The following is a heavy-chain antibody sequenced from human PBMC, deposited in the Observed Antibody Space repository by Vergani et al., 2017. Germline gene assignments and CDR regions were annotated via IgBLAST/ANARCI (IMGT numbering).Heavy chain of an antibody. D-gene: IGHD3-10*01. V-gene: IGHV4-34*01. Sequence: QVQLQQWGAGLLKPSETLSLTCAVYGGSFSGYYWSWIRQPPGKGLEWIGEINHRGSTNYNPSLKSRVTISVDTSKNQFSLKLSSVTAADTAVYYCARVYYGSGSYFKKPGGMDVWGQGTTVTVSS. CDR1: GGSFSGYY. CDR3: ARVYYGSGSYFKKPGGMDV. CDR2: INHRGST. J-gene: IGHJ6*02.